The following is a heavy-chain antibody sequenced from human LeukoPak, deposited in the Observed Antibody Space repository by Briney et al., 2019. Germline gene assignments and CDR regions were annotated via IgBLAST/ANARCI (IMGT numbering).Heavy chain of an antibody. CDR1: GFNLSSYA. Sequence: GGSLRLSCAASGFNLSSYAMHWVRQAPGKGLEWVAIISYDGTNEYYADSVKGRFTISRDNTKNTLFLQVSSLKAEDTAVYYCARDSLVVAATGSYMDVWGQGTPVTVSS. CDR3: ARDSLVVAATGSYMDV. D-gene: IGHD2-15*01. V-gene: IGHV3-30*04. J-gene: IGHJ6*02. CDR2: ISYDGTNE.